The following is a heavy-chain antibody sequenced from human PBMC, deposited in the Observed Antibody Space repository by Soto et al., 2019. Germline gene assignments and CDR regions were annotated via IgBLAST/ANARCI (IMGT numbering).Heavy chain of an antibody. Sequence: HVQLQESGPGLVKPSGTLSLTCAVSGGSISSSSWWGWVRQPPGKGLEWIAEIYHSGSTNYNPHLKSRVTISIDKSNNQSSLRLTSVTAADTAVYFSARGGYYHTNGYYYVYDYFDYWGQRTLVTVSS. J-gene: IGHJ4*02. D-gene: IGHD3-22*01. CDR2: IYHSGST. CDR1: GGSISSSSW. V-gene: IGHV4-4*02. CDR3: ARGGYYHTNGYYYVYDYFDY.